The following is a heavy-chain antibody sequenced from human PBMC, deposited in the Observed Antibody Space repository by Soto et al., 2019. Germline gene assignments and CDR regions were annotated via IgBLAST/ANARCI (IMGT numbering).Heavy chain of an antibody. D-gene: IGHD3-3*01. Sequence: SETLCLTCAVSSGSISSSNWWGWVRQPPGKGLEWIGEIYHSGSTNYNPSLKSRVTISVDKSKNQFSLKLSSVTAADTAVYYCARDGGGSGYYRAAFDIWGQGTMVTVSS. CDR2: IYHSGST. CDR1: SGSISSSNW. CDR3: ARDGGGSGYYRAAFDI. V-gene: IGHV4-4*02. J-gene: IGHJ3*02.